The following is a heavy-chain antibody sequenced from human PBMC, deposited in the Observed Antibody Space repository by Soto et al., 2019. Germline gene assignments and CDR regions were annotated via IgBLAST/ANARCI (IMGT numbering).Heavy chain of an antibody. J-gene: IGHJ6*02. Sequence: SETLSLTCTVSGGSISSYYWCWTRQPAGKGLEWIGRFYPTGKTNYTPSLQSRLTMSAVTSRNQFSLNLTSVTAADTAVYYCARCGLDYGMDVWGQGTTVTVSS. CDR3: ARCGLDYGMDV. D-gene: IGHD3-16*01. CDR1: GGSISSYY. V-gene: IGHV4-4*07. CDR2: FYPTGKT.